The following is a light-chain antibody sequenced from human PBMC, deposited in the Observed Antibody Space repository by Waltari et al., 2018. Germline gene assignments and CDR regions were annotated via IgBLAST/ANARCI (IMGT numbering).Light chain of an antibody. CDR2: GAS. CDR1: QSVSSTY. CDR3: QQYGSSPPYT. J-gene: IGKJ2*01. Sequence: ELVCPQSPGPLSLSPGERATPSSRASQSVSSTYLAWYQQKPGQAPRLLIYGASSRATGIPDRFSGSGSGTDFTLTISRLEPEDFAVYYCQQYGSSPPYTFGQGTKLEIK. V-gene: IGKV3-20*01.